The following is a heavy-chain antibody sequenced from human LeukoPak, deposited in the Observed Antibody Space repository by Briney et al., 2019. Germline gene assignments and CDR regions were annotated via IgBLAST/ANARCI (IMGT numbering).Heavy chain of an antibody. V-gene: IGHV4-59*12. CDR3: ATRKGRLWFGEFH. CDR2: IYHSGNT. D-gene: IGHD3-10*01. J-gene: IGHJ4*02. Sequence: SETLSLTCTVSGDSISSYYWSWIRQPPGKGLEWIGYIYHSGNTNSDPSLKSRVTISVDTTKNQFSLKLSSVTAADTAVYYCATRKGRLWFGEFHWGQGTLVTVSS. CDR1: GDSISSYY.